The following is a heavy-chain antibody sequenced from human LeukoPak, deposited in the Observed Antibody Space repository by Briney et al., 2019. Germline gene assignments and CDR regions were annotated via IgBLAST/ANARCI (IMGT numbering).Heavy chain of an antibody. J-gene: IGHJ4*02. CDR1: GFILSNSA. Sequence: GGSLRLSCVASGFILSNSAMHWVRQAPGRGLEWVAFVQYDGNNKKNADSVKGRFTISRDNSKNMVYLQVNSLRAEDTAVYYCAKGGNSWYTFEYWGQGTLVTASS. CDR3: AKGGNSWYTFEY. V-gene: IGHV3-30*02. D-gene: IGHD6-13*01. CDR2: VQYDGNNK.